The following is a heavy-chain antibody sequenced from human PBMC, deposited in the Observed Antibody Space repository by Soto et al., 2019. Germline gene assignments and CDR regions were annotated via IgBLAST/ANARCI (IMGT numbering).Heavy chain of an antibody. CDR1: GFTFSSYW. CDR2: IKQDGSEK. V-gene: IGHV3-7*01. J-gene: IGHJ4*02. D-gene: IGHD6-19*01. Sequence: EVQLVESGGGLVQPGGSLRLSCAASGFTFSSYWMSWVRQAPGKGLEWVANIKQDGSEKYYVDSVKGRFTITRDNAKNSLYLQMNSLRAEDTAVYYCARVQWLAYFDYWGQGTLVTVSS. CDR3: ARVQWLAYFDY.